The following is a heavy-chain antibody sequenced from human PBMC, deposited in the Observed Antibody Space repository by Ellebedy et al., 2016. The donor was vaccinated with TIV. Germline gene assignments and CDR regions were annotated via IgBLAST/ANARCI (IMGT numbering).Heavy chain of an antibody. Sequence: MPSDTLSLTCSLSGGSVSSTRYYWAWIRQPPGKGLEYIGSVYYSGSPYYNPSFKSRVTLSADTSKNQFSLNLRTVTAADTAVYYCARTDPWQPIDDWGQGILVSVSS. CDR3: ARTDPWQPIDD. CDR1: GGSVSSTRYY. CDR2: VYYSGSP. D-gene: IGHD2-21*02. V-gene: IGHV4-39*01. J-gene: IGHJ4*02.